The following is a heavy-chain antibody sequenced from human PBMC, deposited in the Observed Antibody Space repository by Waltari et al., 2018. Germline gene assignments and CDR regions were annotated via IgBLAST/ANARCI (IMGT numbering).Heavy chain of an antibody. CDR1: GFTVRSNY. Sequence: EVQLVESGGGLIQPGGSLRLSCAASGFTVRSNYMGWVRQAPGKVLEWVSVIYSGGSTYYADSVKGRFTISRDNSKNTLYLQMNSLRAEDTAVYYCARDMATIYWGQGTLVTVSS. D-gene: IGHD5-12*01. CDR2: IYSGGST. V-gene: IGHV3-53*01. CDR3: ARDMATIY. J-gene: IGHJ4*02.